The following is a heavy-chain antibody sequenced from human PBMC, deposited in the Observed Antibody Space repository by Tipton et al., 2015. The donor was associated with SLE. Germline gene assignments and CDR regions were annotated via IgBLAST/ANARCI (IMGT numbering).Heavy chain of an antibody. Sequence: TLSLTCAVSGGSISSGGYSWSWIRQPPGKGLEWTGYIYPSGSTFYNPSLKSRVTISVDTSKNQFSLKLSSVTAADTAVYYCAGVSRDAFEIWGQGTMVTVSS. CDR2: IYPSGST. CDR3: AGVSRDAFEI. V-gene: IGHV4-30-2*01. J-gene: IGHJ3*02. D-gene: IGHD5/OR15-5a*01. CDR1: GGSISSGGYS.